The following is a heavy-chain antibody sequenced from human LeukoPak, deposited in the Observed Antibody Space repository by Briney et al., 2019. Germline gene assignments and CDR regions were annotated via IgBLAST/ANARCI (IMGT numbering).Heavy chain of an antibody. CDR2: IDPSTGNT. Sequence: ASVKVSCKASGYTFVGYYLHWVRQAPGQGLEWMAWIDPSTGNTHYAQKFQGRINVTRDTSISTTYMELSWLTSDDTALYYCAREYSVSEHWGQGTLVTVSS. V-gene: IGHV1-2*02. CDR1: GYTFVGYY. CDR3: AREYSVSEH. J-gene: IGHJ1*01. D-gene: IGHD5/OR15-5a*01.